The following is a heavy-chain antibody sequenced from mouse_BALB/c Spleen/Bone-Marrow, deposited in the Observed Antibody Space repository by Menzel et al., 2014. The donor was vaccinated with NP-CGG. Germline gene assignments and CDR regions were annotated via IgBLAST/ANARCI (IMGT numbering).Heavy chain of an antibody. D-gene: IGHD2-4*01. CDR2: IRNKGKGYTT. CDR1: GLTFTDYY. Sequence: EVKLMESGGGLVQPGGSLRLSCATSGLTFTDYYMSWVRQPPGKALEWLGFIRNKGKGYTTEYSASVKGRFTISRDNSQSILYLQMNTLRAEDSATYYCARDINYDIYWYFDVWGAGTTVTVSS. CDR3: ARDINYDIYWYFDV. J-gene: IGHJ1*01. V-gene: IGHV7-3*02.